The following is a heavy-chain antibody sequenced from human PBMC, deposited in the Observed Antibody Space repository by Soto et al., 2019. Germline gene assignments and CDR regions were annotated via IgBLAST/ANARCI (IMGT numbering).Heavy chain of an antibody. D-gene: IGHD6-19*01. CDR2: ISYDGSNK. Sequence: VQLVESAGGVVQPGRSLRLSCASSGFTFSSSSIHWVRQAPGKGLEWVAVISYDGSNKFYADSVKGRFTISRDNSKNTLYLQMDGLRSEDTAVYYCANDRVVAGIGEFDYWGQGTLVTVSS. J-gene: IGHJ4*02. CDR1: GFTFSSSS. CDR3: ANDRVVAGIGEFDY. V-gene: IGHV3-30-3*02.